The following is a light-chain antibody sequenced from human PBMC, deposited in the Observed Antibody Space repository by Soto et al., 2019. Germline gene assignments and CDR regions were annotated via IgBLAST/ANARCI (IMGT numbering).Light chain of an antibody. V-gene: IGKV1-5*03. CDR2: KAS. J-gene: IGKJ1*01. CDR1: QSISSW. CDR3: QQYNSYSRT. Sequence: DIQMTQSPSTLSASVGDRVTITCRASQSISSWLAWYPQKPGKAPKLLIYKASSLESGVPSRFSGSGSGTEFTLTISRLQPDDFATYYCQQYNSYSRTFGQGTTVEIK.